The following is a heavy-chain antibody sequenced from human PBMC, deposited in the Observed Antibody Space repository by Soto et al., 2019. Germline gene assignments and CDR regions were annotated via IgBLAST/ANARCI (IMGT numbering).Heavy chain of an antibody. CDR1: GGSFSGYY. CDR3: ARKPAKDSSSSVVFPLAQNWFDP. J-gene: IGHJ5*02. V-gene: IGHV4-34*01. Sequence: PSETLSLTCAVYGGSFSGYYWSWIRQPPGKGLEWIGEINHSGSTNYNPSLKSRVTISVDTSKNQFSLKLSSVTAADTAVYYCARKPAKDSSSSVVFPLAQNWFDPWGQGTLVTVSS. CDR2: INHSGST. D-gene: IGHD6-6*01.